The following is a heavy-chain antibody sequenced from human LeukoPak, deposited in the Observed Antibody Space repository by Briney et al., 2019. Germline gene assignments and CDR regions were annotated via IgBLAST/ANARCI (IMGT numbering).Heavy chain of an antibody. CDR1: GFTFSSYS. Sequence: TGGSLRLSCAASGFTFSSYSMNWVRQAPGKGLEWVSSISSSSYIYYADLVKGRFTISRDNAKNSLYLQMNSLRAEDTAVYYCARGKAAAAYDAFDIRGQGTMVTVSS. V-gene: IGHV3-21*01. CDR2: ISSSSYI. J-gene: IGHJ3*02. D-gene: IGHD6-13*01. CDR3: ARGKAAAAYDAFDI.